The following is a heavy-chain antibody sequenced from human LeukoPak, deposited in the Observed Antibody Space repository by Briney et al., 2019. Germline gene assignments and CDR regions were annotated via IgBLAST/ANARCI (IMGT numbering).Heavy chain of an antibody. CDR2: ISNNGVNT. D-gene: IGHD1-1*01. J-gene: IGHJ4*01. V-gene: IGHV3-23*01. Sequence: GGSLRLSCAASGFTFSNAWMSWVRQAPGKGLEWVSAISNNGVNTYYADSVKGRFTISRDNSKNTLYLQMTSLRHEDTAVYYCGEVQTVNKFDYWGRGTLVTVSS. CDR1: GFTFSNAW. CDR3: GEVQTVNKFDY.